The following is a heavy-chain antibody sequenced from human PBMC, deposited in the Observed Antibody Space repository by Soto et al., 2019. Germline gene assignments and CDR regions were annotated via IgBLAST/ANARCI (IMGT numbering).Heavy chain of an antibody. Sequence: SETLSLTCSVSGASISGYYWAWIRQPPGKGLEWIGNIFYSGSTDYNPSLKSRVTMSLDTSKNHFSLRISSVTTADTAVYYCARVDWGSFDYWGQGTLVTVSS. D-gene: IGHD3-9*01. J-gene: IGHJ4*02. CDR1: GASISGYY. CDR2: IFYSGST. V-gene: IGHV4-59*01. CDR3: ARVDWGSFDY.